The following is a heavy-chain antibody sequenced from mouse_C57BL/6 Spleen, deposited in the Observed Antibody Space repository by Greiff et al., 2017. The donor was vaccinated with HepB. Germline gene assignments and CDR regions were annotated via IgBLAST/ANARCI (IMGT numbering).Heavy chain of an antibody. V-gene: IGHV1-50*01. CDR2: IDPSDSYT. CDR3: ARDYDPHYYAMDY. Sequence: QVQLKQPGAELVKPGASVKLSCKASGYTFTSYWMQWVKQRPGQGLEWIGEIDPSDSYTNYNQKFKGKATLTVDTSSSTAYMQLSSLTSEDSAVYYCARDYDPHYYAMDYWGQGTSVTVSS. J-gene: IGHJ4*01. D-gene: IGHD2-4*01. CDR1: GYTFTSYW.